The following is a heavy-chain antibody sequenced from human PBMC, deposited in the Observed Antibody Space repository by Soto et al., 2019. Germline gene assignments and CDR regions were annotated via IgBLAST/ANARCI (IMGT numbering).Heavy chain of an antibody. V-gene: IGHV3-30*18. CDR1: GFTFSSYG. CDR3: AKDLSDIVVVPAAVPWLDP. D-gene: IGHD2-2*01. CDR2: ISYDGSNK. Sequence: PGGSLRLSSAASGFTFSSYGMHWVRQAPGKGPEWVAVISYDGSNKYYADSVKGRFTISRGNSKNTLYLQMNSLRAEDTAVYYCAKDLSDIVVVPAAVPWLDPWGQGTLVTVSS. J-gene: IGHJ5*02.